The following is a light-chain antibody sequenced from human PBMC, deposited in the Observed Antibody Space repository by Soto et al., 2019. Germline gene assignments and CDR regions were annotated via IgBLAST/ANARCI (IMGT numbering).Light chain of an antibody. CDR2: DVS. CDR3: SSYAGSTVV. CDR1: SSDVGGYNY. Sequence: QSALTQPPSASGSPGQSVTISCTGTSSDVGGYNYVSWYQQHPGKAPKLMIYDVSKRPSGVPDRFSGSKSGNTASLTVSGLQAEDEADYYCSSYAGSTVVFDGGTKLTVL. J-gene: IGLJ2*01. V-gene: IGLV2-8*01.